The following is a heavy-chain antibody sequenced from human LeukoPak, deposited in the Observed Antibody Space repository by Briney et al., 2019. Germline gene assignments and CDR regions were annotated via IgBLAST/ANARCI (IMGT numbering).Heavy chain of an antibody. CDR1: GFTFSSYA. J-gene: IGHJ3*02. D-gene: IGHD3-3*01. Sequence: GGSLRLSCAASGFTFSSYAISWVRQAPGQGLEWMGGIIPIFGTANYAQKFQGRVTITADESTSTAYMELSSLRSEDTAVYYCARTQSQYYDFWSGRPDAFDIWGQGTMVTVSS. CDR2: IIPIFGTA. CDR3: ARTQSQYYDFWSGRPDAFDI. V-gene: IGHV1-69*01.